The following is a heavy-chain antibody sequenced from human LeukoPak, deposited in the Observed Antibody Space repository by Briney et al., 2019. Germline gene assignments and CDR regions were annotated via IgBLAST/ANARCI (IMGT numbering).Heavy chain of an antibody. CDR2: IKPDGSDK. Sequence: GGSLRLSCAASGFTFSTYWMTWVRQAPGKGLEWVANIKPDGSDKNYVDSVRGRFTISRDNAKNSVYLQMNSLRAEDTAIYYCASSSGYDFLILKAGFDYWGQGTLVTVSS. CDR3: ASSSGYDFLILKAGFDY. J-gene: IGHJ4*02. D-gene: IGHD5-12*01. V-gene: IGHV3-7*01. CDR1: GFTFSTYW.